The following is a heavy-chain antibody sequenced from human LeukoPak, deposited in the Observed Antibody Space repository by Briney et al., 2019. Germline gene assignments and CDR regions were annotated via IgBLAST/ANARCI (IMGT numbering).Heavy chain of an antibody. CDR3: ARRVVIGFCWFDP. CDR2: IYYSGST. V-gene: IGHV4-39*01. Sequence: PSETLSLTCTVSGGSISSSSYYWGWIRQPPGKGLEWIGSIYYSGSTYYNPPLKSRVTISVDTSKNQFSLKLSSVTAADTAVYYCARRVVIGFCWFDPWGQGTLVTVSS. D-gene: IGHD3-22*01. J-gene: IGHJ5*02. CDR1: GGSISSSSYY.